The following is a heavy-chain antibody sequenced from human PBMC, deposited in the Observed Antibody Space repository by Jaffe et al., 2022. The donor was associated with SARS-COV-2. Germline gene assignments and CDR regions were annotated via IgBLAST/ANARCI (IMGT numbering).Heavy chain of an antibody. D-gene: IGHD6-13*01. CDR1: GFTFSSYA. CDR2: ISYDGSNK. Sequence: QVQLVESGGGVVQPGRSLRLSCAASGFTFSSYAMHWVRQAPGKGLEWVAVISYDGSNKYYADSVKGRFTISRDNSKNTLYLQMNSLRAEDTAVYYCARKFLDKRAADTRSDYWGQGTLVTVSS. V-gene: IGHV3-30-3*01. J-gene: IGHJ4*02. CDR3: ARKFLDKRAADTRSDY.